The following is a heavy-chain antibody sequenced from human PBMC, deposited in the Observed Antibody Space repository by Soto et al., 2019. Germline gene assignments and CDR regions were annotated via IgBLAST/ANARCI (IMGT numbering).Heavy chain of an antibody. Sequence: PSQTLSLTCAISGDSVSSNSAAWTLIRQSPSRGLEWLGRTYYRSKWHSDYAISVKSRISFNPDTSKNQFSLHLNSVTPEDTAVYYCARVGSDYYFFMDVWGQGTTVTVSS. CDR1: GDSVSSNSAA. D-gene: IGHD6-19*01. V-gene: IGHV6-1*01. CDR2: TYYRSKWHS. J-gene: IGHJ6*02. CDR3: ARVGSDYYFFMDV.